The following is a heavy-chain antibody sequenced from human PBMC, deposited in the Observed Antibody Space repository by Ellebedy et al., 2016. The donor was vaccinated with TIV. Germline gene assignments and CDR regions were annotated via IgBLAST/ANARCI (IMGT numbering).Heavy chain of an antibody. CDR3: ARAPRGTWYFDF. D-gene: IGHD1-14*01. CDR2: MNPNSGNT. CDR1: GYIFTNYD. V-gene: IGHV1-8*01. J-gene: IGHJ4*02. Sequence: ASVKVSXKASGYIFTNYDISWVRQATGQGLEWMGWMNPNSGNTGSAQKFQGRVTMTGDTSIGTAYMELSSLRSEDTAVYYCARAPRGTWYFDFWGQGTLVTVSP.